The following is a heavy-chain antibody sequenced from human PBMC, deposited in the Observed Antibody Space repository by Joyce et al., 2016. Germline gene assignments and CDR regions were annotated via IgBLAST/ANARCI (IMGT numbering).Heavy chain of an antibody. Sequence: QVTLKESGPTLVKPTQTLTLTCTFSGFSLSTSGVGVGWIRQPPGKALEWLALIYWDDDKRYRSSLKSRRTITKDTTKNQVVLTMTNMDPVDTATYYCAHAPATDRYYGMDVWGQGTTVTVSS. J-gene: IGHJ6*02. V-gene: IGHV2-5*02. CDR1: GFSLSTSGVG. D-gene: IGHD6-25*01. CDR3: AHAPATDRYYGMDV. CDR2: IYWDDDK.